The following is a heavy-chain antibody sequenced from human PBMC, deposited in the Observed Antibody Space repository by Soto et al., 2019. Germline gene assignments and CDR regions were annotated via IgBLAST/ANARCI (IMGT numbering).Heavy chain of an antibody. Sequence: PGRSLRLSCAASGLTFGIYAMSWVRQAPGKGLEWVSSISGSGTSSYYADSVKGRFTFSRDNSKNTLNLQMNSLRADDTAVYFCAKYRYDGCCGFLAYW. CDR1: GLTFGIYA. V-gene: IGHV3-23*01. D-gene: IGHD3-22*01. CDR3: AKYRYDGCCGFLAYW. J-gene: IGHJ2*01. CDR2: ISGSGTSS.